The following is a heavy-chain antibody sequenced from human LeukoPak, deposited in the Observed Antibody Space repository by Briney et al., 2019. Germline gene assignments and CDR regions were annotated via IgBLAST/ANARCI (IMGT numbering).Heavy chain of an antibody. V-gene: IGHV3-23*01. J-gene: IGHJ4*02. CDR1: GFTFSSYA. CDR3: AKSQSGYSSGWYLFDY. CDR2: ISGSGGST. Sequence: PGGSLRLSCAASGFTFSSYAMSWVRQATGKGLEWVSAISGSGGSTYYADSVKGRFTISRDNSKNTLYLQMNSLRAEDTAVYYCAKSQSGYSSGWYLFDYWGQGTLVTVSS. D-gene: IGHD6-19*01.